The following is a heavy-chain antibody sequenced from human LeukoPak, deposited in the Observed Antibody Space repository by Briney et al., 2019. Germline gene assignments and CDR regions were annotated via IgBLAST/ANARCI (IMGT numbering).Heavy chain of an antibody. D-gene: IGHD3-22*01. Sequence: PSETLSLTCTVSGGSISSYYWSWIRQPPGKGLEWIGYIYYSGSTNYNPSLKSRVTISVDTSKNQFSLKLSSVTAADTAAYYCARHDSSGSIASYGMDVWGQGTTVTVSS. V-gene: IGHV4-59*01. CDR2: IYYSGST. CDR1: GGSISSYY. J-gene: IGHJ6*02. CDR3: ARHDSSGSIASYGMDV.